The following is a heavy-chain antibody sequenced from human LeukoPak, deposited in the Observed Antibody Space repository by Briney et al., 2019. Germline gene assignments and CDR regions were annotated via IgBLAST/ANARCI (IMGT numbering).Heavy chain of an antibody. V-gene: IGHV4-30-4*08. CDR3: ARVDDYSNLYYFDY. J-gene: IGHJ4*02. Sequence: KPSETLSLTCTVSGGSISSGDYYWSWIRQPPGKGLEWIGYIYYSGSTYYNPSLKSRVTISVDTSKNQFSLKLSSVTAVDTAVYYCARVDDYSNLYYFDYWGQGTLVTVSS. D-gene: IGHD4-11*01. CDR1: GGSISSGDYY. CDR2: IYYSGST.